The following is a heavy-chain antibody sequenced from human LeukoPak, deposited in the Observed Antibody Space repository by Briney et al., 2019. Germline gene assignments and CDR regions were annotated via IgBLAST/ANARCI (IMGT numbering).Heavy chain of an antibody. Sequence: ASVKVSCKASGYTFTSYDINWVRQATGQGLEWMGWMNPNSGNTGYAQKFQGRVTMTTNTTIRTAYMEQISLQSEDAAVYYCGTEMVRGLIGGYLDYWGQGTLVTVSS. CDR3: GTEMVRGLIGGYLDY. CDR1: GYTFTSYD. V-gene: IGHV1-8*01. D-gene: IGHD3-10*01. J-gene: IGHJ4*02. CDR2: MNPNSGNT.